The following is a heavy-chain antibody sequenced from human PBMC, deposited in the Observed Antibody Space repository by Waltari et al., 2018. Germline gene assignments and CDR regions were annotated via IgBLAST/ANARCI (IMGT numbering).Heavy chain of an antibody. D-gene: IGHD5-18*01. CDR2: INHRGST. V-gene: IGHV4-34*01. Sequence: QVQLQQWGAGLLKPSETLSLTCAVYGGSFSGYYWIWIRTPPGKGLGWIGEINHRGSTNYNPSLKSRVTISVDTTKNQFSLKLSSGTAADTAVYYCARALYSYGLRRSNWFDPWGQGTLVTVSS. CDR3: ARALYSYGLRRSNWFDP. CDR1: GGSFSGYY. J-gene: IGHJ5*02.